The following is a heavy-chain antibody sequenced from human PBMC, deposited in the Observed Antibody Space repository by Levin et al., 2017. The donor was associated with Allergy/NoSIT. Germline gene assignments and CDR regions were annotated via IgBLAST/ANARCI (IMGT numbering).Heavy chain of an antibody. J-gene: IGHJ3*01. V-gene: IGHV3-48*01. CDR1: GFTFSSYS. CDR2: LSTTI. CDR3: ALEYNRDAFDL. Sequence: GESLKISCAGSGFTFSSYSMNWVRQAPGKGLEWVSYLSTTIYYADSVKGRFTISRDNAKNSVYLQMNSLRPDDTAVYYCALEYNRDAFDLWGQGTTVTVSS. D-gene: IGHD6-6*01.